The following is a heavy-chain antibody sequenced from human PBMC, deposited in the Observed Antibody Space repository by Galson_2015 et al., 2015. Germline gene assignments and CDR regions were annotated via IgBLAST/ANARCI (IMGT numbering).Heavy chain of an antibody. J-gene: IGHJ4*02. CDR3: AAGDYDFWSGYPNYFDY. CDR2: IVVGSGNT. D-gene: IGHD3-3*01. Sequence: SVKVSCKASGGTFSTYTLNWVRQARGQRLEWIGWIVVGSGNTNYAQKFQERVTITRDMSTSTAYMELSSLRSEDTAVYYCAAGDYDFWSGYPNYFDYWGQGTLVTVSS. V-gene: IGHV1-58*01. CDR1: GGTFSTYT.